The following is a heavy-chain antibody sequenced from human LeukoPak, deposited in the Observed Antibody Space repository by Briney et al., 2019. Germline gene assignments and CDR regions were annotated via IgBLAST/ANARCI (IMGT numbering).Heavy chain of an antibody. D-gene: IGHD1-26*01. CDR3: ARDLWELNYFDY. CDR2: INPNSGGT. V-gene: IGHV1-2*02. J-gene: IGHJ4*02. Sequence: ASVKVSCKASGYTFTGYYMRWVRQAPGQGLEWMGWINPNSGGTNYAQKFQGRVTMTRDTSISTAYMELSRLRSDDTAVYYCARDLWELNYFDYWGQGTLVTVSS. CDR1: GYTFTGYY.